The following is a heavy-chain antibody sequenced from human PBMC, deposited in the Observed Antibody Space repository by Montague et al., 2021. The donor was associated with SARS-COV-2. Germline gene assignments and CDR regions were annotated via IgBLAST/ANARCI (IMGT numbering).Heavy chain of an antibody. D-gene: IGHD2-15*01. CDR2: IHHGGST. CDR3: ARLGDGVVPSPILGVEPYYSYYYMDV. Sequence: SETLSLTRAVYGGSFSTYFWNWIRQPPGKGLEWIGEIHHGGSTNYNPFIKSRVTISDDTSKHPFSLKLTSVAAADTAVYYCARLGDGVVPSPILGVEPYYSYYYMDVWGKGTTVTVSS. J-gene: IGHJ6*03. V-gene: IGHV4-34*01. CDR1: GGSFSTYF.